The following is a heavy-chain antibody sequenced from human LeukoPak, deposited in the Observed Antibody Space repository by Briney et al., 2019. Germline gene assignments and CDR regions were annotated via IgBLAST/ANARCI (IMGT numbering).Heavy chain of an antibody. J-gene: IGHJ4*02. CDR2: MNHLSCS. Sequence: XGYYXXXIRQPPGKGLXXXXXMNHLSCSNYYPSLNSRLTISVDTSKNQFSLKLSSVTAADTAVYYCARVFYLGYYYDSSGIDYWGQGTLVTVSS. CDR1: XGYY. D-gene: IGHD3-22*01. CDR3: ARVFYLGYYYDSSGIDY. V-gene: IGHV4-34*01.